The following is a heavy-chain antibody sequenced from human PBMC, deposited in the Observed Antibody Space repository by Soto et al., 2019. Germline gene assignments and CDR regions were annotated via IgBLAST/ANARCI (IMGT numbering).Heavy chain of an antibody. CDR3: AKGRSYYYYYGVDV. CDR2: INWNGGGT. J-gene: IGHJ6*02. Sequence: PGGSLRLSCAASGFTFDDYGMSWVRQAPGKGLEWVSGINWNGGGTGYADSVKGRFTISRDNSKSTLYLQMNSLRAEDTALYYCAKGRSYYYYYGVDVWGQGTTVTVSS. V-gene: IGHV3-20*04. CDR1: GFTFDDYG.